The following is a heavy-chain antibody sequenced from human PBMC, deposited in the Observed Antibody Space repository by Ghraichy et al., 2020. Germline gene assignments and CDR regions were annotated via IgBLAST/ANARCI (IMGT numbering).Heavy chain of an antibody. V-gene: IGHV3-73*01. CDR2: IRSKANSYAT. CDR1: GFTFSGSA. Sequence: GESLNISCAASGFTFSGSAMHWVRQASGKGLEWVGRIRSKANSYATAYAASVKGRFTISRDDSKNTAYLQMNSLKTEDTAVYYCRTYYYYGMDVWGQGTTVTVSS. J-gene: IGHJ6*02. D-gene: IGHD3/OR15-3a*01. CDR3: RTYYYYGMDV.